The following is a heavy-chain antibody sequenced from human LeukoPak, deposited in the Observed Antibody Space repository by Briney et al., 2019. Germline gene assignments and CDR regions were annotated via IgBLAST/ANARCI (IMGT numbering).Heavy chain of an antibody. CDR1: GGTFSSYA. J-gene: IGHJ6*02. Sequence: GSSVKVSCKASGGTFSSYAISWVRQAPGQGLEWMGGIIPIFGTANYAQKFQGRVTITADESTSTAYMELSSLRSEDTAVYYCAREAYRSGGSCYYYYGMDVWGQGTTVTVSS. CDR2: IIPIFGTA. D-gene: IGHD2-15*01. CDR3: AREAYRSGGSCYYYYGMDV. V-gene: IGHV1-69*01.